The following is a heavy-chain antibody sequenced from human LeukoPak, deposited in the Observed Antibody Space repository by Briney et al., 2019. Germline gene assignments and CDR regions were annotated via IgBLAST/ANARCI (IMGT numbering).Heavy chain of an antibody. CDR2: IYSGGST. Sequence: GGSLRLSCAASGFTVSSNYMSWVRQAPGKGLEWVSVIYSGGSTYYADSVKGRFTISRDNSKNTLYLQMNSLRAEDTAIYFCAKERARDVFTGPFFFDFWGQGDLVTVSS. V-gene: IGHV3-53*01. CDR3: AKERARDVFTGPFFFDF. D-gene: IGHD3-9*01. J-gene: IGHJ4*02. CDR1: GFTVSSNY.